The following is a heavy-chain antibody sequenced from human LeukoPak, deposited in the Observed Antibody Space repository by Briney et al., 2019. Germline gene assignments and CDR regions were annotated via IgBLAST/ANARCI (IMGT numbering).Heavy chain of an antibody. V-gene: IGHV1-24*01. D-gene: IGHD6-13*01. CDR1: GYTLTELS. Sequence: GASVKVSCKVSGYTLTELSMHWVRQAPGKGLEWMGGFDPEDGEIIYAQKFQGRVTMTEDTSTDTAYMELSSLRSEDTAVYYCAQASPNSSSWYELDCWGQGTLVTVSS. CDR3: AQASPNSSSWYELDC. J-gene: IGHJ4*02. CDR2: FDPEDGEI.